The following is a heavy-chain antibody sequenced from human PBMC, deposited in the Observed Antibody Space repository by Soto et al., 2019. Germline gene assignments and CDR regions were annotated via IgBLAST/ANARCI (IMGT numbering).Heavy chain of an antibody. Sequence: VPLVQSGAEVKKPGASVKVSCKTSGDSFNDYYIHWVRQAPGQGLEWMGWINPNGGGTKYAQRFQGRVTVTRDTPIRTVYMELSGLRSDDTAVYYCARERGGATATLDYYYFYMDVWGKGTTVTVSS. J-gene: IGHJ6*03. CDR2: INPNGGGT. CDR1: GDSFNDYY. V-gene: IGHV1-2*02. CDR3: ARERGGATATLDYYYFYMDV. D-gene: IGHD5-12*01.